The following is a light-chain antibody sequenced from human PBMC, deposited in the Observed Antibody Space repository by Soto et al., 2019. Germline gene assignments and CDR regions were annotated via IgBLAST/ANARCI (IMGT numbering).Light chain of an antibody. J-gene: IGLJ3*02. V-gene: IGLV2-8*01. CDR2: AVT. CDR1: SSDVGACKY. Sequence: QSALTQPPSASGSPGQSVTISCTGTSSDVGACKYVSWYQQYPGKAPKLMIYAVTKRPSGVPDRFSGSKSGNTASLTVSGLQAEDEADYYCTSYVGNDIWVFGGGTKLTVL. CDR3: TSYVGNDIWV.